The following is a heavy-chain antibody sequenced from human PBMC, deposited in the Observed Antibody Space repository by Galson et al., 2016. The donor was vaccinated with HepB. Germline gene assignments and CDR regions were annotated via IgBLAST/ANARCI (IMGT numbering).Heavy chain of an antibody. CDR2: INDRGDST. CDR1: GFTFSNYA. D-gene: IGHD2-15*01. Sequence: SLRLSCAASGFTFSNYAMSWVRQAPGKGLEWVSSINDRGDSTYYADSVKGRFTISRDSSKNTLYLQMNSLRAEDTAVYYCAKYYPQPPWWWGQGTLVTVSS. J-gene: IGHJ4*02. V-gene: IGHV3-23*01. CDR3: AKYYPQPPWW.